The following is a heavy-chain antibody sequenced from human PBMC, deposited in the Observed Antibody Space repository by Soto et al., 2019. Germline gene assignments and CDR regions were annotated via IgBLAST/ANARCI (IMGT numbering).Heavy chain of an antibody. D-gene: IGHD3-22*01. V-gene: IGHV1-69*06. Sequence: SVKVSCKASGGTFRRYAISWVRQAPGQGLEWMGGIIPIFGTANYAQTFQGRVTITADKSTSTAYMELSSLRSEDTAVYYCARLLNYYDSSVAGGAFDIWGQGTMVTVSS. CDR2: IIPIFGTA. CDR3: ARLLNYYDSSVAGGAFDI. CDR1: GGTFRRYA. J-gene: IGHJ3*02.